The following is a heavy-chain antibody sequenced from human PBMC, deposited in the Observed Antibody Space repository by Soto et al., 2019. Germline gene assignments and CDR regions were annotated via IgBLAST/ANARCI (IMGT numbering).Heavy chain of an antibody. CDR2: MYHSGST. CDR3: ARVPDY. J-gene: IGHJ4*02. CDR1: GGSISSGGYS. D-gene: IGHD2-2*01. Sequence: SETLSLTCAVSGGSISSGGYSWSWIRQPPGKGLEWIGYMYHSGSTYYNPSLKSRVTISIDKSKNQFSLKLSSMTAADTAVHYCARVPDYWGQGIPVTVSS. V-gene: IGHV4-30-2*01.